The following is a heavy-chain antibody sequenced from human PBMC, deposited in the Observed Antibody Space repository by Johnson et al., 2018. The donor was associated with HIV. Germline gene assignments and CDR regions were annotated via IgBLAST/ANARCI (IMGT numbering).Heavy chain of an antibody. CDR2: IRDDGSNK. Sequence: QVQLVESGGDLVQPGRSLRLSCAASGFTFSTYGMHWVRQAPGKGLEWVAFIRDDGSNKHYVDSVKGRFTISRDNSKNTLYLEMNSLRGEDTALYYCAKDGPYSSGIDASDIWGQGAMVIVSP. CDR1: GFTFSTYG. J-gene: IGHJ3*02. CDR3: AKDGPYSSGIDASDI. V-gene: IGHV3-30*02. D-gene: IGHD6-19*01.